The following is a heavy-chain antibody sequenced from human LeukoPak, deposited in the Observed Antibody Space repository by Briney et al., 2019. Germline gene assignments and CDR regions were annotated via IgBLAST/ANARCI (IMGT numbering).Heavy chain of an antibody. D-gene: IGHD3-3*01. CDR1: GVSISSSSYY. Sequence: PSETLSLTCTVSGVSISSSSYYWGWLRQPPGKGLEWIGSIYYSGSTYYNPSLKSRVTISVDTSKNQFSLKLSSVTAADTAVYYCARRWSGYYFNWFDPWGQGTLVTVSS. CDR3: ARRWSGYYFNWFDP. CDR2: IYYSGST. J-gene: IGHJ5*02. V-gene: IGHV4-39*01.